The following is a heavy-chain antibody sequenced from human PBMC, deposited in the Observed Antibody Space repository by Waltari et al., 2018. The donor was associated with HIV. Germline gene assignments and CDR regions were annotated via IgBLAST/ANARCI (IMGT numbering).Heavy chain of an antibody. CDR2: ITQDGRAI. CDR1: GFTLSNEW. J-gene: IGHJ4*02. V-gene: IGHV3-7*01. D-gene: IGHD1-26*01. Sequence: QLVESGGGLVQPGGSLRLSCAGPGFTLSNEWMNWVRQAPGEGPEGGASITQDGRAIYYVDAVKGRFTISRDSAKKSLYLQMNNLRVEDTAVYYCVGDRGTYWGQGTLVTVSS. CDR3: VGDRGTY.